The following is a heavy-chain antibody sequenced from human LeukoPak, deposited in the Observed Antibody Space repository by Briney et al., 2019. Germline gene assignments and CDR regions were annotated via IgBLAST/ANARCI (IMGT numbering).Heavy chain of an antibody. J-gene: IGHJ4*02. Sequence: GGVPGLSPSAPGFTLCSYWMSWGRPAPGEGEGGVANIKQDGSEKYYVDSVKGRFTISRDNAKNSLYLQMNSLRAEDTAVYYCARDVFVVGYFDYWGQGTLVTVSS. CDR1: GFTLCSYW. D-gene: IGHD3-16*01. CDR3: ARDVFVVGYFDY. CDR2: IKQDGSEK. V-gene: IGHV3-7*01.